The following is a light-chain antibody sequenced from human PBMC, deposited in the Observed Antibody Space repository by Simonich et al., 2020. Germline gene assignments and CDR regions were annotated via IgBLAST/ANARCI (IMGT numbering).Light chain of an antibody. CDR2: KVS. CDR1: VLANKY. CDR3: YSAADNNWV. V-gene: IGLV3-27*01. J-gene: IGLJ3*02. Sequence: SYELTQPSSVSVSPGQTARITCSGDVLANKYARWFQQKPGQAPVLVMYKVSERPSGIPERFSGSSSGTTVTLTISGAQVEDEADYYCYSAADNNWVFGGGTKLTVL.